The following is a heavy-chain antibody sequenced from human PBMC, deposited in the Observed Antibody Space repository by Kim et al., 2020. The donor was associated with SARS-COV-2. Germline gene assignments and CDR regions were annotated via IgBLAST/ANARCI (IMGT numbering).Heavy chain of an antibody. V-gene: IGHV3-23*01. J-gene: IGHJ4*02. CDR2: GGST. Sequence: GGSTYYADSVKGGSTTTRDNSKTALYLQMNSLRAEDTAVYYCARVIGYGGQGTLVTVSS. CDR3: ARVIGY.